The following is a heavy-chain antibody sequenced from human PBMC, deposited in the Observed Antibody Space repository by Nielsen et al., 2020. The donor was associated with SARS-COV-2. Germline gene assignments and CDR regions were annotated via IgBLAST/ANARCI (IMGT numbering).Heavy chain of an antibody. Sequence: GGSLRLSCAASGFTFSSYDMHWVRQAPGKGLEWVSGISWNSGSIGYADSVKGRFTISRDNAKNSLYLQMNSLRAEDTALYYCATLGGDPLYYYYGMDVWGQGTTVTVSS. CDR3: ATLGGDPLYYYYGMDV. D-gene: IGHD2-21*02. J-gene: IGHJ6*02. CDR2: ISWNSGSI. V-gene: IGHV3-9*01. CDR1: GFTFSSYD.